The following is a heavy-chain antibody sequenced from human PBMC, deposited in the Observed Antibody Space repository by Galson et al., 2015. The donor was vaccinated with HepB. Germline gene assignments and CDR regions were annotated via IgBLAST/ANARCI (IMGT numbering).Heavy chain of an antibody. Sequence: SLRLSCAASGFTFSSYAMHWVRQAPGKGLEWVAVISYDGSNKYYADSVKGRFTISRDNSKNTLYLQMNSLRAEDTAVYYCARDQGYSSSWYVVDYWGQGTLVTVSS. CDR3: ARDQGYSSSWYVVDY. CDR1: GFTFSSYA. J-gene: IGHJ4*02. CDR2: ISYDGSNK. D-gene: IGHD6-13*01. V-gene: IGHV3-30*04.